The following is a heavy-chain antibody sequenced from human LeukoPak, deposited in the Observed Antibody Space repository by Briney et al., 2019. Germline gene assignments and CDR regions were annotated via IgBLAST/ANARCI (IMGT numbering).Heavy chain of an antibody. CDR1: GGTFSSYA. CDR2: IIPIFGTA. Sequence: SVKVSCKASGGTFSSYAISWVRQAPGQGLEWMGGIIPIFGTANYAQKFQGRVTITTDESTSTAYMELSSLRSEDTAVYYCARGRLGELLYGPSYYMDVWGKGTTVTVSS. J-gene: IGHJ6*03. V-gene: IGHV1-69*05. CDR3: ARGRLGELLYGPSYYMDV. D-gene: IGHD3-10*01.